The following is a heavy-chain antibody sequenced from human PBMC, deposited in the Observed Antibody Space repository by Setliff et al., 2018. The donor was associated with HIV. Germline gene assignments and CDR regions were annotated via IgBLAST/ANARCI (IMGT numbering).Heavy chain of an antibody. Sequence: PGGSLRLSCAASGFTFSNYNMNWVRQALGKGLEWVSSISYDSRFIYHAGSMKGRFTISRDNAKKLVYLQMNSLRAEDTAIYYCARDRASSGYYARFDHWGQGTLVTVSS. V-gene: IGHV3-21*01. D-gene: IGHD3-22*01. CDR3: ARDRASSGYYARFDH. J-gene: IGHJ4*02. CDR2: ISYDSRFI. CDR1: GFTFSNYN.